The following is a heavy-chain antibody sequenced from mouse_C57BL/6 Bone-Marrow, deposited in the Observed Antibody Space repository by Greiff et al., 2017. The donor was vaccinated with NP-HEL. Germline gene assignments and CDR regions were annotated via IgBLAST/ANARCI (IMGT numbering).Heavy chain of an antibody. CDR1: GYTFTSYW. V-gene: IGHV1-69*01. J-gene: IGHJ3*01. D-gene: IGHD1-1*01. CDR2: IDPSDSYT. Sequence: VQLQESGAELVMPGASVKLSCKASGYTFTSYWMHWVKQRPGQGLEWIGEIDPSDSYTNYNQKFKGKSTLTVDKSSSTAYMQLSSLTSEDSAVYYCAGYYGTPFAYWGQGTLVTVSA. CDR3: AGYYGTPFAY.